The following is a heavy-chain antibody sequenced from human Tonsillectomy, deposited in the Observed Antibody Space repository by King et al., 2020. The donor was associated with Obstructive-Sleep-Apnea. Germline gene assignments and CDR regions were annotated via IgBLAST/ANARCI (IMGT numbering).Heavy chain of an antibody. J-gene: IGHJ4*02. V-gene: IGHV3-7*01. CDR2: IKQDGSEK. D-gene: IGHD5-12*01. CDR3: ARGGYSDYGLGY. Sequence: VQLVESGGTLVQPGGSLRLSCAASGFTFTSYWMSGVRQAPGERLEWVANIKQDGSEKYYLDSVRGRFTISRDNAKNSLYLQMNSLRAEDTAVYYCARGGYSDYGLGYWGQGTLVTVSS. CDR1: GFTFTSYW.